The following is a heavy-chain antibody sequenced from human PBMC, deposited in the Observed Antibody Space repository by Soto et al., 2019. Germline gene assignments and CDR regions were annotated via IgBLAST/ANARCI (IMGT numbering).Heavy chain of an antibody. CDR1: GYTFTSYG. J-gene: IGHJ4*02. D-gene: IGHD3-9*01. Sequence: ASVKVSCKASGYTFTSYGISWVRQAPGQGLEWMGWISAYNGNTNYAQKLQGRVTMTTDTSTSTAYMELRSLRSDDTAVYYCARDHYDILTGYRILDYWGQGTLVTVSS. CDR2: ISAYNGNT. V-gene: IGHV1-18*01. CDR3: ARDHYDILTGYRILDY.